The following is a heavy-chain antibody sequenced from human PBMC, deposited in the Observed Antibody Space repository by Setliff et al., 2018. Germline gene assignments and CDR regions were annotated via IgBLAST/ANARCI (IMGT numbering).Heavy chain of an antibody. CDR1: GFTASSNY. D-gene: IGHD6-13*01. J-gene: IGHJ6*02. V-gene: IGHV3-66*01. Sequence: GGSLRLPCAASGFTASSNYMSWVRQAPGKGLEWVSVIYSGGSTYYADSVEGRFTISRDNSKNTLYLQMNSLRAEDTAVYYCARDKGSAAAGTAYYYGMDVWGQGTTVTVSS. CDR2: IYSGGST. CDR3: ARDKGSAAAGTAYYYGMDV.